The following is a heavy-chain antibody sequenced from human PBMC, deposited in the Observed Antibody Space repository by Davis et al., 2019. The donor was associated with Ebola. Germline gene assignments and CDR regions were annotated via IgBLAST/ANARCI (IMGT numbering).Heavy chain of an antibody. CDR1: GFTFRSYT. J-gene: IGHJ4*02. V-gene: IGHV3-23*01. Sequence: PGRSLRLSCEASGFTFRSYTMRWVRQAPGKGLEWVSGISGSGNNAYYADSVNGRFTISRDDSKNTLYLQMNSLRAEDTAVYYCAALDRGRDYWGQGTLVTVSS. CDR3: AALDRGRDY. CDR2: ISGSGNNA. D-gene: IGHD3-16*01.